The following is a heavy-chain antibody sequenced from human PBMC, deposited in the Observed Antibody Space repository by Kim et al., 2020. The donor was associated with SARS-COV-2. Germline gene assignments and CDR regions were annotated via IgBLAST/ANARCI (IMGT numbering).Heavy chain of an antibody. D-gene: IGHD3-10*01. V-gene: IGHV4-34*01. CDR3: TRAPAYHTTKPRYGSGRSGAFDI. Sequence: SETLSLTCAVYGGSFSGYYWSWIRQPPGKGLEWIGEINHSGSTNYNPSLKSRVTISVDTSKNQFSLKLSSVTAADTAVYYCTRAPAYHTTKPRYGSGRSGAFDIWGQGTMVTVSS. J-gene: IGHJ3*02. CDR2: INHSGST. CDR1: GGSFSGYY.